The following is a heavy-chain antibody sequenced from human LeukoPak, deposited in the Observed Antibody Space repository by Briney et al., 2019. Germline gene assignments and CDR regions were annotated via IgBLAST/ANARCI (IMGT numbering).Heavy chain of an antibody. J-gene: IGHJ5*02. CDR1: GGSISSGGYY. D-gene: IGHD3-10*01. CDR2: IYYSGST. Sequence: SETLSLTCTVSGGSISSGGYYWSWIRQHPGKGLEWIGYIYYSGSTYYNPSLKSRVTISVDTSKNQFSLKLSSVTAADTAVYYCARDDGSGSYYEVGWFDPWGQGTLVTVSS. CDR3: ARDDGSGSYYEVGWFDP. V-gene: IGHV4-31*03.